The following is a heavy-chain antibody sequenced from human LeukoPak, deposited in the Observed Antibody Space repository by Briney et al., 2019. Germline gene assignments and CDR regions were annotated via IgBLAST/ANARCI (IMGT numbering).Heavy chain of an antibody. CDR2: ISGSGGST. D-gene: IGHD3-10*01. V-gene: IGHV3-23*01. CDR1: GFTFSSYA. J-gene: IGHJ4*02. Sequence: GGSLRLSCAASGFTFSSYAMSWLRQAPGKGLEWVSAISGSGGSTYYADSVKGRFTISRDNSKNTLYLQVNSLRAEDTAVYYCAKEGWGNHYGSGSYYDYWGQGTLVTVSS. CDR3: AKEGWGNHYGSGSYYDY.